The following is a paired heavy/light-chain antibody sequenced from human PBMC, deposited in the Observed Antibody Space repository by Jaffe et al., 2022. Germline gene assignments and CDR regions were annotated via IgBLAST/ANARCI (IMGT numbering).Light chain of an antibody. J-gene: IGKJ2*01. Sequence: DIVMTQTPLSLSVTPGQPASISCKSSQSLLHSDGKTYLYWYLQKPGQSPQLLIYEVSSRFSGVPDRFSGSGSGTDFTLKISRVEAEDVGVYYCMQGIHPYTFGQGTKLEIK. CDR3: MQGIHPYT. CDR2: EVS. CDR1: QSLLHSDGKTY. V-gene: IGKV2-29*02.
Heavy chain of an antibody. V-gene: IGHV1-69*01. CDR2: IIPIFGTA. CDR1: GGTFSSYA. Sequence: QVQLVQSGAEVKKPGSSVKVSCKASGGTFSSYAISWVRQAPGQGLEWMGGIIPIFGTANYAQKFQGRVTITADESTSTAYMELSSLRSEDTAVYYCARATISGGIYYGDYVQSFDYWGQGTLVTVSS. D-gene: IGHD4-17*01. J-gene: IGHJ4*02. CDR3: ARATISGGIYYGDYVQSFDY.